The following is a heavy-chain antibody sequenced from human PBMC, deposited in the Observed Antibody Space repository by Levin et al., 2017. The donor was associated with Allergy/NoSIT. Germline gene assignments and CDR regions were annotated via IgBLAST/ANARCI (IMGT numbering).Heavy chain of an antibody. Sequence: SLKISCAASGFTFGDYAMHWVRQAPGKGLEWVSGINWNRDKIGYADSVRARFTMSSDNAKNSLYLQMNSLGPEDTALYYCAKGLNWGSPNTFDYWGQRALVAVS. D-gene: IGHD7-27*01. CDR2: INWNRDKI. CDR1: GFTFGDYA. V-gene: IGHV3-9*01. J-gene: IGHJ4*02. CDR3: AKGLNWGSPNTFDY.